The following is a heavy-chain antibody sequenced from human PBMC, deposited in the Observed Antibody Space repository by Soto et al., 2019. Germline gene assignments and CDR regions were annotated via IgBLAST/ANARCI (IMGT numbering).Heavy chain of an antibody. D-gene: IGHD6-13*01. V-gene: IGHV5-51*01. J-gene: IGHJ6*02. Sequence: GDSQKISCKGSGYRFTRNWIGWVRQMPGKGLEWMGIIYPGDSNIKYSPSFQGQGSIPDDKSINAAYLQWSSLKASDTTIYYCATLLGSTGYYYGFDVWGPETTVTVYS. CDR2: IYPGDSNI. CDR3: ATLLGSTGYYYGFDV. CDR1: GYRFTRNW.